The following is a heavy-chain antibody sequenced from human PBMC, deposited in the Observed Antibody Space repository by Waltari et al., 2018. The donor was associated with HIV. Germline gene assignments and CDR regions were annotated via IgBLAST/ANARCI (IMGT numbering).Heavy chain of an antibody. CDR1: GYKFETYA. D-gene: IGHD2-15*01. CDR3: ARGRSSRWFRPWGGFDT. J-gene: IGHJ4*03. Sequence: QVRLMQSQSEVKKPGASLRISCQASGYKFETYAMNWLRQGPGQGLEWLGWINTVSGQATVLQSFFGGRDMSLNVSLLTTFLEINDVRLEDSATYYCARGRSSRWFRPWGGFDTWGQGT. CDR2: INTVSGQA. V-gene: IGHV7-4-1*02.